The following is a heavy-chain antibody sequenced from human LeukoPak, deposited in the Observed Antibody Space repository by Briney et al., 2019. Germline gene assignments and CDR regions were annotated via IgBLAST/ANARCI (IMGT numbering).Heavy chain of an antibody. CDR1: GYTFTSYA. J-gene: IGHJ4*02. CDR2: ISAY. D-gene: IGHD3-16*01. V-gene: IGHV1-18*01. Sequence: ASVKVSCKASGYTFTSYAVAWVRQAPGQGLEWMGWISAYAQKFRGRVTMTTDTSTSTAYMELRSLRSDDTAVYYCARDGLRSLDYWGQGTLVTVSS. CDR3: ARDGLRSLDY.